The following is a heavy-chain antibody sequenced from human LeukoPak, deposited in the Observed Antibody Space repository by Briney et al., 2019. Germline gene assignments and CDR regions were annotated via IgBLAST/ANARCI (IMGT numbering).Heavy chain of an antibody. D-gene: IGHD3-10*01. CDR3: ARDLVDGLWFGDLGCFDY. Sequence: PGRSLRLSCAASGFTFSSYAMHWVRQAPGKGLEWVAVISYDGSNKYYADSVKGRFTISRDNSKNTLYLQMNSLRAEDTAVYYCARDLVDGLWFGDLGCFDYWGQGTLVTVSS. V-gene: IGHV3-30-3*01. CDR2: ISYDGSNK. CDR1: GFTFSSYA. J-gene: IGHJ4*02.